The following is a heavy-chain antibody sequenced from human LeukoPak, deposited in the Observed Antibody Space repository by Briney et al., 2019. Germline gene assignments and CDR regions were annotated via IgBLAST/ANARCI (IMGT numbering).Heavy chain of an antibody. CDR1: GGSISSSSYY. CDR3: ASSGVVVIASGYYYYYMDV. Sequence: SETLSLTCTVSGGSISSSSYYRGWIRQPPGKGLEWIGSIYYSGSTYYNPSLKSRVTISVDTSKNQFSLKLSSVTAADTAVYYCASSGVVVIASGYYYYYMDVWGKGTTVTVSS. D-gene: IGHD2-21*01. CDR2: IYYSGST. J-gene: IGHJ6*03. V-gene: IGHV4-39*07.